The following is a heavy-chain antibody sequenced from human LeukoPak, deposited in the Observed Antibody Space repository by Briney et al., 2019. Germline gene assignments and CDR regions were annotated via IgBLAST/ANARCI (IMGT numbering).Heavy chain of an antibody. D-gene: IGHD2-8*02. CDR3: TKSTDYWYYGMDV. Sequence: QTGGSLRLSCVASGFTFSTFAMYWLRQAPGKGLEWVSAIGANVGSTSYADSVRGRFTISRDNSRNTLYLQMSSLRTDDTATYYCTKSTDYWYYGMDVWGQGTTVIVSS. J-gene: IGHJ6*02. CDR2: IGANVGST. CDR1: GFTFSTFA. V-gene: IGHV3-23*01.